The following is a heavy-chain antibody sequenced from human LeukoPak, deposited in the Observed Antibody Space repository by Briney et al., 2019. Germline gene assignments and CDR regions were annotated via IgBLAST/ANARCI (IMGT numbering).Heavy chain of an antibody. J-gene: IGHJ4*02. V-gene: IGHV3-23*01. CDR2: SIGSSGAT. CDR1: GIPFKKHS. D-gene: IGHD5-12*01. CDR3: AKGAYDYIEIAYFDY. Sequence: GSLRLPLAGPGIPFKKHSIEWVRQGPGEGPGVGPVSIGSSGATDYADSVKGRFTISRDNSKNTLFLQMNSMRAEDTAIYYCAKGAYDYIEIAYFDYWGQGALVTVSS.